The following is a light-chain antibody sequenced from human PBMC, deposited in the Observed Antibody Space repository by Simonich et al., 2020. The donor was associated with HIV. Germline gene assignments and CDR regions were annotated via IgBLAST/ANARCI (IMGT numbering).Light chain of an antibody. V-gene: IGKV4-1*01. Sequence: DIVMTQSPDSLAVSLGERATINCKSSQSVLYSSNNKNYLAWYQQKPGQPPKLLIYWASTRESGFPDRCSGSGSGTDFTLIISSLQAEDVAVYYCQQYYSTPLTFGGGTKVEIK. CDR2: WAS. CDR1: QSVLYSSNNKNY. CDR3: QQYYSTPLT. J-gene: IGKJ4*01.